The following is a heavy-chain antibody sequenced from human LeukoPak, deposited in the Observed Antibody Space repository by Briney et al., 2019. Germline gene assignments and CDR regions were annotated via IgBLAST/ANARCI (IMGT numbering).Heavy chain of an antibody. CDR1: GFTFSSSA. V-gene: IGHV3-23*01. Sequence: GGSLRLSCAASGFTFSSSAMSWVRQAPGKGLEWVSAISGSGGSTYYADSVKGRFTISRDNSKNTLYLQMNSLRAEDTAVYYCAKSYDYGGVPLDEDGYYFDYWGQGTLVTVSS. CDR2: ISGSGGST. J-gene: IGHJ4*02. D-gene: IGHD4-17*01. CDR3: AKSYDYGGVPLDEDGYYFDY.